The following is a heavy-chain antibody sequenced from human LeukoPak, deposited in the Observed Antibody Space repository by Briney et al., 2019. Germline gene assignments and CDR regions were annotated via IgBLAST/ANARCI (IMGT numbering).Heavy chain of an antibody. V-gene: IGHV1-18*01. J-gene: IGHJ4*02. CDR1: GYTFTSYG. D-gene: IGHD3-16*02. CDR3: ARDRVYDYVWGSYRPLDY. Sequence: ASVKVSCKASGYTFTSYGISWVRQAPGQGLEWMGWISAYNGNTNYAQKLQGRVTMTTDTSTSTAYMELRSLRSDDTAVYYCARDRVYDYVWGSYRPLDYWGQGTLVTVSS. CDR2: ISAYNGNT.